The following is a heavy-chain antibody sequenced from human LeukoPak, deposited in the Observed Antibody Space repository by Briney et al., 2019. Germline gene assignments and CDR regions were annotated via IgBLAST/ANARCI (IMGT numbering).Heavy chain of an antibody. D-gene: IGHD6-6*01. CDR2: FDPEDGET. Sequence: ASVKVSCKVSGYTLTELSMHGVRQAPGKGLEWMGGFDPEDGETIYAQKLQGRVTMTTDTSTSTAYMELRSLRSDDTAVYYCARGGIAARPVDYWGQGTLVTVSS. CDR3: ARGGIAARPVDY. J-gene: IGHJ4*02. CDR1: GYTLTELS. V-gene: IGHV1-24*01.